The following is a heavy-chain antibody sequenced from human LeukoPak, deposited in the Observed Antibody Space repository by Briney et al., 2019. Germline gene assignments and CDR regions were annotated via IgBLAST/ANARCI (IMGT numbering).Heavy chain of an antibody. D-gene: IGHD4-17*01. CDR1: GGTFSSYA. CDR3: ATGQDYGDHNWFDP. J-gene: IGHJ5*02. CDR2: FDPEDGET. V-gene: IGHV1-24*01. Sequence: GASVKVSCKASGGTFSSYAISWVRQAPGQGLEWMGGFDPEDGETIYAQKFQGRVTMTEDTSTDTAYMELSSLRSEDTAVYYCATGQDYGDHNWFDPWGQGTLVTVSS.